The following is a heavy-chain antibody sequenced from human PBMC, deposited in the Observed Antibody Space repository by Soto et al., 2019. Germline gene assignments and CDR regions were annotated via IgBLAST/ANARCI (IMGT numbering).Heavy chain of an antibody. Sequence: QITLKESGPTLVKPTQTLTLTCTFSGFSLTTGGVGVGWFRQPPGKALEWLADLYWNTEKNHTPSLRGRLLIAKDTSRDQALLTGPNVAPTDTATYYCAHRPTRHAMAVWGQATTVTVSS. V-gene: IGHV2-5*01. CDR1: GFSLTTGGVG. D-gene: IGHD6-6*01. CDR2: LYWNTEK. CDR3: AHRPTRHAMAV. J-gene: IGHJ6*02.